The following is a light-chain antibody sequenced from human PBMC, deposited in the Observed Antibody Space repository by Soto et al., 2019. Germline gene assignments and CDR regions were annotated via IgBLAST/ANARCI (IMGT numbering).Light chain of an antibody. CDR3: SSFRSNSRV. J-gene: IGLJ3*02. CDR1: SSDVGDYNY. Sequence: QSALTQPASVSGSPGQSIAISCTGSSSDVGDYNYVSWYQQHPGKAPKLIIYDVSFRPSGVSNRFSGSKSGNTASLTISGLQAEDEADYYCSSFRSNSRVFGGGTKVTVL. V-gene: IGLV2-14*03. CDR2: DVS.